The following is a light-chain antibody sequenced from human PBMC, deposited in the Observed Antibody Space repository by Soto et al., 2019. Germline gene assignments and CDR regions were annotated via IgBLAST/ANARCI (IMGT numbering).Light chain of an antibody. CDR1: ESVVSNY. Sequence: EIVLTQSPGTLSLSPGERATLSCRATESVVSNYLAWYLLKPGQAPRLLIYDASSRATGIPDRFSGSGSGTDFTLTISRLEPEDFAVYYCQQYGSIPWTFGQGIKVDI. CDR3: QQYGSIPWT. CDR2: DAS. V-gene: IGKV3-20*01. J-gene: IGKJ1*01.